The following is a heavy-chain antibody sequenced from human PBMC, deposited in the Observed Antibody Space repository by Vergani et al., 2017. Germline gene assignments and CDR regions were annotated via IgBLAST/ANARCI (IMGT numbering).Heavy chain of an antibody. CDR2: ISYDGSNK. CDR3: AKDQLNQLLITIGTLYYYYYGMDV. V-gene: IGHV3-30*18. Sequence: QVQLVESAGGVVQPGRSLRLSCAASGFTFSSYGMHWVRQAPGKGLEWVAVISYDGSNKYYADSVKGRFTISRDNSKNTLYLQMNSLRAEDTAVYYCAKDQLNQLLITIGTLYYYYYGMDVWGQGTTVTVSS. D-gene: IGHD2-2*01. J-gene: IGHJ6*02. CDR1: GFTFSSYG.